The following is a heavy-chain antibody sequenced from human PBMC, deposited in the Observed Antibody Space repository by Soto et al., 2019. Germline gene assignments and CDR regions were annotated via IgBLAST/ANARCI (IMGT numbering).Heavy chain of an antibody. Sequence: PGGSLRLSCAASGFTFRTYAINWVRQAPGKGLEWVSYISASGGTIYHADSVKGRFTISRDNIKNSLYLQMNSLRAEDTAVYYCARDDSLRGYSGYRLYYGMDVWGQGTTVTVSS. CDR1: GFTFRTYA. D-gene: IGHD5-12*01. J-gene: IGHJ6*02. V-gene: IGHV3-48*01. CDR3: ARDDSLRGYSGYRLYYGMDV. CDR2: ISASGGTI.